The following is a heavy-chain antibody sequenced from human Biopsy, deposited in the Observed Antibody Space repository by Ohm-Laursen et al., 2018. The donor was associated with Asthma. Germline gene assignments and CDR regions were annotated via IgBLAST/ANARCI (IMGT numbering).Heavy chain of an antibody. J-gene: IGHJ6*02. V-gene: IGHV4-39*01. Sequence: GTLSLTCSLSSGSGGYMRSGNYYRGWIRQPPGKGLEWIGRIYYSGTTYYNPSLESRVTVSADTSKNQFSLKLTSVTAADTAVYYCVRGSSSWHHGPFHYYYGLDVWGQGTTATVSS. D-gene: IGHD6-13*01. CDR1: SGSGGYMRSGNYY. CDR2: IYYSGTT. CDR3: VRGSSSWHHGPFHYYYGLDV.